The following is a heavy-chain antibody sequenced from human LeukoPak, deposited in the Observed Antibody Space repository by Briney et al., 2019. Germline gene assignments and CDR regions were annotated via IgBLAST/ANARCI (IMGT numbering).Heavy chain of an antibody. Sequence: ASVKVSCKASGYTFTSYGISWVRQAPGQGLERMGWISAYNGNTNYAQKLQGRVTMTTDTSTSTAYMELRSLRSDDTAVYYCARGIVVVPAAPPGVYYFDYWGQGTLVTVSS. CDR2: ISAYNGNT. CDR1: GYTFTSYG. D-gene: IGHD2-2*01. CDR3: ARGIVVVPAAPPGVYYFDY. V-gene: IGHV1-18*04. J-gene: IGHJ4*02.